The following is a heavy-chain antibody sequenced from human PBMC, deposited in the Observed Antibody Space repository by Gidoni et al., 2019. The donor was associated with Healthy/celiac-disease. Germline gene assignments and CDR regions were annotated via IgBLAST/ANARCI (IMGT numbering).Heavy chain of an antibody. D-gene: IGHD3-22*01. CDR3: ARRGNYYDSSGRYYYYYGMDV. V-gene: IGHV3-13*04. CDR2: IGTAGDT. Sequence: EVQLVESGGGLVQPGGSLRLYCAASGVPFSSYDMHWVRQATGKGLEWVSAIGTAGDTYYPGSVKGRFTISRENAKNSVYLQMNSLRAGDTAVYYCARRGNYYDSSGRYYYYYGMDVWGQGTTVTVSS. J-gene: IGHJ6*02. CDR1: GVPFSSYD.